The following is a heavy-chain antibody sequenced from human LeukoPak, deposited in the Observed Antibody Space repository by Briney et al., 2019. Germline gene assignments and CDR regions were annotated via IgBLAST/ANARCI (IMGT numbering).Heavy chain of an antibody. Sequence: PGRSLRLSCAASGFTFSSYGMHWVRQAPGKGLEWVAVVWYDGSNKYYADSVKGRFTISRDNSKNTLYLQMNSLRAEDTAVYYCARDWFSPGIGEPRWYFDLWGRGTLVTVSS. J-gene: IGHJ2*01. CDR1: GFTFSSYG. CDR2: VWYDGSNK. CDR3: ARDWFSPGIGEPRWYFDL. V-gene: IGHV3-33*01. D-gene: IGHD3-10*01.